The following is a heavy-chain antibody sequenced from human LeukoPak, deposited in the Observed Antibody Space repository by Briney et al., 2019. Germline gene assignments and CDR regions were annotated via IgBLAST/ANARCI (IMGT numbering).Heavy chain of an antibody. Sequence: SETLSLTCTVSGGSISSYYWSWIRQPAGKGLEWIGSIYYSGSTYYNPSLKSRVTISVDTSKNQFSLKLSSVIAADTAVYYCASRIQLWPTYDYIWGSYRFDFDYWGQGTLVTVSS. CDR2: IYYSGST. J-gene: IGHJ4*02. CDR1: GGSISSYY. CDR3: ASRIQLWPTYDYIWGSYRFDFDY. V-gene: IGHV4-59*05. D-gene: IGHD3-16*02.